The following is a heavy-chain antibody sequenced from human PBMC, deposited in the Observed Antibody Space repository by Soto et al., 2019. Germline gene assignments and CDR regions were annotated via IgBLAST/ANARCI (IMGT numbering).Heavy chain of an antibody. V-gene: IGHV4-59*08. Sequence: SETLSLTCTVSGDSSGSYKWSWIRQPPETGLKRIGYIDSSGITSYNPSLMSRVTISRDTSTKQFSLSLTYVTASDTAVYYCVRQGIGELHGLVDVWGQGTTVTVSS. CDR2: IDSSGIT. CDR1: GDSSGSYK. CDR3: VRQGIGELHGLVDV. J-gene: IGHJ6*02. D-gene: IGHD1-7*01.